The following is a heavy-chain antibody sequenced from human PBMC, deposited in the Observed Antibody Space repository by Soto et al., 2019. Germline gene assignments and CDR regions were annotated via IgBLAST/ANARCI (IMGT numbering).Heavy chain of an antibody. CDR2: ISGSGGST. CDR3: AKDLEDIVVVPAAH. CDR1: GFTFSSYA. D-gene: IGHD2-2*01. Sequence: EVQLLESGGGLVQPGGSLGLSCTASGFTFSSYAMSWVRQAPGKGLEWVSAISGSGGSTYYADSVKGRFTISRDNSKNTLYLQMNSLRAEDTAVYYCAKDLEDIVVVPAAHWGQGTLVTVSS. J-gene: IGHJ4*02. V-gene: IGHV3-23*01.